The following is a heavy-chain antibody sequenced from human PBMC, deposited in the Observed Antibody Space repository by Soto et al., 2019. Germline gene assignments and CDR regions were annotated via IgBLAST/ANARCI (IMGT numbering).Heavy chain of an antibody. CDR2: IYASGCP. CDR1: GGSISVYY. Sequence: QVQLQESGPGQVKPSETLSLTCTISGGSISVYYWSWVRQPPGHELEWIGYIYASGCPYYNPSLRSRVTISADTSKNQISLKLTSPTAADTAVYYCARGVGSSPPRYWGRGTLVTVSS. CDR3: ARGVGSSPPRY. V-gene: IGHV4-59*01. D-gene: IGHD1-26*01. J-gene: IGHJ4*02.